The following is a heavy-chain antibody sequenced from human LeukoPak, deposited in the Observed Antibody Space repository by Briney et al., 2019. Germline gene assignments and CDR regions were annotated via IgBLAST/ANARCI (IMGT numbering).Heavy chain of an antibody. CDR3: ARVGGCRSTSCSWKYYNYYMDV. CDR1: GGSISSHY. Sequence: SETLSLTCSVSGGSISSHYWSWIRQPPGKALEWIGYIYYGRTTHFNPSPKSRVTISMDTSKSQFSLKLSSVTAADTAVYYCARVGGCRSTSCSWKYYNYYMDVWGKGTTVTVSS. CDR2: IYYGRTT. J-gene: IGHJ6*03. D-gene: IGHD2-2*01. V-gene: IGHV4-59*11.